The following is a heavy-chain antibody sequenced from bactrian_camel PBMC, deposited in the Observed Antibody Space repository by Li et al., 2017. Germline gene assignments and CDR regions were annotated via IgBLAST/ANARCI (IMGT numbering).Heavy chain of an antibody. D-gene: IGHD2*01. Sequence: HVQLVESGGGSVQVGGPRRLSCAASTYIVNSKCLGWFRQAPGKEREAVARIYTGGSSAEYADSVKGRFTIFIDHVMGTLDLQMNSLEPEDTAIYYCAADLRWCRSGYFDPHGRVGYWGQGTQVTVSS. CDR3: AADLRWCRSGYFDPHGRVGY. CDR2: IYTGGSSA. CDR1: TYIVNSKC. V-gene: IGHV3S54*01. J-gene: IGHJ4*01.